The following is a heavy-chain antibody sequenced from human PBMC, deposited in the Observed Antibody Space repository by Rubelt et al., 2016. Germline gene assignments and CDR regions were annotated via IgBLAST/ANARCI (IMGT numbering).Heavy chain of an antibody. V-gene: IGHV4-34*01. CDR2: INHSGST. D-gene: IGHD3-10*01. CDR3: ARGGRYYGSGSYQRHNWFDP. CDR1: GGSFSGYY. Sequence: QVQLQQWGAGLLKPSETLSLTCAVYGGSFSGYYWSWIRQPPGKGLEWIGEINHSGSTKYKPALKSRVTIPVDTSQNQFSLKLSSVTAADTAVYYCARGGRYYGSGSYQRHNWFDPWGQGTLVTVSS. J-gene: IGHJ5*02.